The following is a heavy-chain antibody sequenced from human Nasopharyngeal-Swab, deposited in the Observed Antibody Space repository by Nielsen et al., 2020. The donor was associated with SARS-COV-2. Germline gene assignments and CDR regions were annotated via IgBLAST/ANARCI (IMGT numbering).Heavy chain of an antibody. Sequence: WIRQPPGKGLEWIGYIYYSGSTNYNPSLKGRVNISVDRSKTQFYLKLNSVTAADTAVYFCARDPGTLYYYYYMDVWGKGTTVTVSS. J-gene: IGHJ6*03. V-gene: IGHV4-59*01. CDR2: IYYSGST. CDR3: ARDPGTLYYYYYMDV.